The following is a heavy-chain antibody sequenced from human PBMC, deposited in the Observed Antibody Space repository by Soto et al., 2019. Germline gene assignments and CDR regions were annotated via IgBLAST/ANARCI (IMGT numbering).Heavy chain of an antibody. CDR2: MNPNSGNT. Sequence: GASVKVSCKASGYTFTRYDINWVRQATGQGLEWMGWMNPNSGNTGYAQKFQGRVTMTRNTSISTAYMELSSLRSEDTAVYYCARVLSGYEDNFDYRGQGTLVTVSS. CDR1: GYTFTRYD. CDR3: ARVLSGYEDNFDY. J-gene: IGHJ4*02. V-gene: IGHV1-8*01. D-gene: IGHD5-12*01.